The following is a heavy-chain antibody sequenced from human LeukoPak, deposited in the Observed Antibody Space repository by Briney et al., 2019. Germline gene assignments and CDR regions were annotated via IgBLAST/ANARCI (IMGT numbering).Heavy chain of an antibody. D-gene: IGHD3-10*01. J-gene: IGHJ6*02. Sequence: SVKVSCKASGGTFSSYAISWVRQAPGQGLEWMGRIIPILGIANYAQKFQGRVTITADKSTSTAYMELSSLRSEDTAVYYCARDSGLLWFGELLRHYYYYYGMDVWGQGTTVTVPS. V-gene: IGHV1-69*04. CDR1: GGTFSSYA. CDR3: ARDSGLLWFGELLRHYYYYYGMDV. CDR2: IIPILGIA.